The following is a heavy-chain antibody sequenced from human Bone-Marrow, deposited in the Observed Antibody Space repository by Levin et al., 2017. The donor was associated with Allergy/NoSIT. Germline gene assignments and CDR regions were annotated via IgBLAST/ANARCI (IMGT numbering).Heavy chain of an antibody. Sequence: ASVKVSCKASGYTFTGYYMHWVRQAPGQGLEWMGRINPNSGGTNYAQKFQGRVTMTRDTSISTAYMELSRLRSDDTAVYYCARSPGDYDFWSGRGWFDPWGQGTLVTVSS. D-gene: IGHD3-3*01. CDR3: ARSPGDYDFWSGRGWFDP. CDR2: INPNSGGT. V-gene: IGHV1-2*06. CDR1: GYTFTGYY. J-gene: IGHJ5*02.